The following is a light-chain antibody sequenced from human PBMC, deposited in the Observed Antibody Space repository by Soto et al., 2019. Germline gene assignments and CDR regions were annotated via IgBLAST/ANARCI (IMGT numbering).Light chain of an antibody. CDR2: WAS. Sequence: DIVMTQSPESLAVSLGERATINCKSSQSVLYSSNNKNYLAWYQQKPGQPPKLLIHWASTRESGVPDRFSGSGSGTDFTLTIRSLQAEDVAVYYCQQYYSRPLTFGGGTKVEIK. V-gene: IGKV4-1*01. CDR1: QSVLYSSNNKNY. J-gene: IGKJ4*01. CDR3: QQYYSRPLT.